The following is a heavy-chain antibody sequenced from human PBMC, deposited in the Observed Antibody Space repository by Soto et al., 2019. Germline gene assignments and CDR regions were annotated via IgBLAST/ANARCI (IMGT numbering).Heavy chain of an antibody. V-gene: IGHV4-31*03. CDR3: ARAGDSYGTLFDY. CDR2: IYYSGST. Sequence: QVQLQESGPGLVKPSQTLSLTCTVSGGSISSGGYYWSWIRQHPGKGLEWIGYIYYSGSTYYNPSLKSRVTISVYTSKNQCSLKLSSVTAEDTAVYYCARAGDSYGTLFDYWGQGTLVTVSS. D-gene: IGHD5-18*01. CDR1: GGSISSGGYY. J-gene: IGHJ4*02.